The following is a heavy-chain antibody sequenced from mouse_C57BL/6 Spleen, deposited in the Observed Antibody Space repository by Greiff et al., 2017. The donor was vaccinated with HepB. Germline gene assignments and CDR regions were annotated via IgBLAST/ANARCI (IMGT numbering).Heavy chain of an antibody. CDR2: IHPSDSDT. CDR3: AIWSYYSNYVRAY. D-gene: IGHD2-5*01. CDR1: GYTFTSYW. V-gene: IGHV1-74*01. J-gene: IGHJ3*01. Sequence: QVQLQQPGAELVKPGASVKVSCKASGYTFTSYWMHWVKQRPGQGLEWIGRIHPSDSDTNYNQKFKGKATLTVDKSSSPAYMQLSSLTSEDSAVYYCAIWSYYSNYVRAYWGQGTLVTVSA.